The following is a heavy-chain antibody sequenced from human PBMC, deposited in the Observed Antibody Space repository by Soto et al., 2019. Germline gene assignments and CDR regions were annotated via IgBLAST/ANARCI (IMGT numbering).Heavy chain of an antibody. D-gene: IGHD6-13*01. CDR1: GYTFTSYA. CDR3: ARSIAAAHDAFEI. J-gene: IGHJ3*02. CDR2: INAGNGNT. Sequence: ASVKVSCKASGYTFTSYAMHWVRQAPGQRLEWMGWINAGNGNTKYSQKFQGRVTITRDTSASTAYMELSSLRSEDTAVYYCARSIAAAHDAFEIWGQGTMVTVSS. V-gene: IGHV1-3*01.